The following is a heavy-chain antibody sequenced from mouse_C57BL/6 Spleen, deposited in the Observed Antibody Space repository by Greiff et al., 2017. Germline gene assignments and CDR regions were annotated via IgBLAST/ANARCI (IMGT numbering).Heavy chain of an antibody. CDR1: GYTFTDYY. CDR3: ARSQLGRGAY. D-gene: IGHD4-1*02. CDR2: INPNNGGT. J-gene: IGHJ3*01. Sequence: EVQLQQSGPELVKPGASVKISCKASGYTFTDYYMNWVKQSHGKSLEWIGDINPNNGGTSYNQKFKGKATLTVDKSSSTAYMELRSLTSEDSAVYYCARSQLGRGAYWGQGTLVTVSA. V-gene: IGHV1-26*01.